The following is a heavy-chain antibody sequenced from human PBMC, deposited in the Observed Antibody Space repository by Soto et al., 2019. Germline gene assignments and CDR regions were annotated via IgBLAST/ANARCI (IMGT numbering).Heavy chain of an antibody. CDR2: IIPIFGTA. J-gene: IGHJ6*02. Sequence: SVKVSCKASGGTFSSYAISWVRQAPGQRLEWMGGIIPIFGTASYAQKFQGRVTMTRDTSTSTVYMELSSLRSEDTAVYYCARVTVTTDYYYYGMDVWGQGTTVTVSS. CDR1: GGTFSSYA. V-gene: IGHV1-69*05. CDR3: ARVTVTTDYYYYGMDV. D-gene: IGHD4-17*01.